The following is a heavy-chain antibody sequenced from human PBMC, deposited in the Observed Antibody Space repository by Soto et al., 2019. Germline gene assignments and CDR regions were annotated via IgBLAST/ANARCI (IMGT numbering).Heavy chain of an antibody. CDR2: INPDNGAT. J-gene: IGHJ4*02. Sequence: QVQVVQSGAEVKKPGASVIVSCKVSGYIFTGHYIHWVRQAPGQGLEWMGWINPDNGATDYAQKFQDWDTMNRDTSMSTAFIEFRRLKPDDTAVYYCTRGRGRGWYPTSAFYFWGQGTPVNGYS. D-gene: IGHD6-19*01. V-gene: IGHV1-2*04. CDR1: GYIFTGHY. CDR3: TRGRGRGWYPTSAFYF.